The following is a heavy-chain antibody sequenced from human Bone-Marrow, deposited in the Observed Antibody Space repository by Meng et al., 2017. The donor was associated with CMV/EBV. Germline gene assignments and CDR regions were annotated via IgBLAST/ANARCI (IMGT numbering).Heavy chain of an antibody. CDR2: ISSTSDYI. J-gene: IGHJ6*02. CDR3: ARGPLYSISSGTYYFGMDV. V-gene: IGHV3-21*01. Sequence: GGSLRLSCAASGFTFSGYAMSWVRQAPGKGLEWVSSISSTSDYIDYADSLKGRFTISRDNAKNSLYLQMNSLRAEDTAAYYCARGPLYSISSGTYYFGMDVWGQGTTVTGSS. CDR1: GFTFSGYA. D-gene: IGHD6-6*01.